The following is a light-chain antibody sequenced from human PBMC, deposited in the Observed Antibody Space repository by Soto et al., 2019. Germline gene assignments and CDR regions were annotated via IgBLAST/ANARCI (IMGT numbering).Light chain of an antibody. CDR3: GTWDSSLSAVL. Sequence: QSVLTQPPSVSAAPGQKVTISCSGGSSNIGSNYVSWYQHLPGAAHKLLIYDNDNRPSGIPDRFSGSKSGTSATLGITGLQTGDEADYYCGTWDSSLSAVLFGGGTKLTVL. CDR2: DND. V-gene: IGLV1-51*01. J-gene: IGLJ2*01. CDR1: SSNIGSNY.